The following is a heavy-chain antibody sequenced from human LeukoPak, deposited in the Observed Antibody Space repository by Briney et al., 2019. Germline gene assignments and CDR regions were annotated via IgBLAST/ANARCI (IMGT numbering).Heavy chain of an antibody. Sequence: ASVKVSCKASGYTFTSYAMHWVRQAPGQRLEWMGWINAGNGNTKYSQKFQGRVTITRDTSASTAYMELGSLRSGDTAVYYCARARQWLAYFDYWGQGTLVTVSS. CDR1: GYTFTSYA. V-gene: IGHV1-3*01. CDR2: INAGNGNT. D-gene: IGHD6-19*01. J-gene: IGHJ4*02. CDR3: ARARQWLAYFDY.